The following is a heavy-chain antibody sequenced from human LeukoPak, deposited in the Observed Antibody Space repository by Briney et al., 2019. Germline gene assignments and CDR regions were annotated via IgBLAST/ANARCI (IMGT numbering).Heavy chain of an antibody. V-gene: IGHV4-59*01. J-gene: IGHJ4*02. Sequence: PSETLALTCTVSGVSSSSYYWSWIRQPPGKGLEWIGYIYYSGSTNYNPSLKSRVTISVDTSKNQFSLKLSSVTAADTAVYYCARDYDSSLDYWGQGTLVTVSS. CDR3: ARDYDSSLDY. D-gene: IGHD3-16*01. CDR1: GVSSSSYY. CDR2: IYYSGST.